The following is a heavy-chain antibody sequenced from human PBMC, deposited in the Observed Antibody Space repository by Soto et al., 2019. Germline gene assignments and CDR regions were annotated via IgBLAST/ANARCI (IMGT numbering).Heavy chain of an antibody. V-gene: IGHV5-51*01. CDR2: IYPGDSDT. CDR3: ARHEDTAMVTSWFDP. Sequence: PGESLKISCKGSGYSFTSYWIGWVRQMPGKGLEWMGIIYPGDSDTRYSPSFQGQVTISADKSISTAYLQWSSLKASDTAMYYCARHEDTAMVTSWFDPWGQGTLVTVSS. J-gene: IGHJ5*02. D-gene: IGHD5-18*01. CDR1: GYSFTSYW.